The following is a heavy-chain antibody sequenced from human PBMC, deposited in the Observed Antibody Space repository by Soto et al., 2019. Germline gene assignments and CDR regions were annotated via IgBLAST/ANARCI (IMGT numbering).Heavy chain of an antibody. CDR3: ARDVTMVRGHAGYGMDV. D-gene: IGHD3-10*01. Sequence: QVQLVESGGGVVQPGRSLRLSCAASGFTFSSYGMHWVRQAPGKGLEWVAVIWYDGSNKYYADSVKGRFTISRDNSKNTLYLQMNSLRAEDTAVYYCARDVTMVRGHAGYGMDVWGQGTTVTVSS. J-gene: IGHJ6*02. CDR2: IWYDGSNK. V-gene: IGHV3-33*01. CDR1: GFTFSSYG.